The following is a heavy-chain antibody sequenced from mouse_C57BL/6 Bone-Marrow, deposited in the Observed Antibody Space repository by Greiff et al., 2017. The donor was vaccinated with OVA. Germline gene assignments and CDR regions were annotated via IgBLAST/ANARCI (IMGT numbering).Heavy chain of an antibody. D-gene: IGHD3-3*01. J-gene: IGHJ4*01. Sequence: QVQLQQSGAELVKPGASVKLSCKASGYTFTSYWMHWVKQRPGQGLEWIGMIRPNSGSTNYNEKFKSKATLTVDKSSSTAYMQLSSLTSEDSAVYYCARGLWYYAMDYWGQGTSVTVSS. CDR3: ARGLWYYAMDY. V-gene: IGHV1-64*01. CDR1: GYTFTSYW. CDR2: IRPNSGST.